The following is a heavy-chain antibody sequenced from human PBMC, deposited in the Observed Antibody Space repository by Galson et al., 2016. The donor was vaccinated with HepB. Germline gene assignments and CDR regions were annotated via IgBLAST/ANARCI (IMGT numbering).Heavy chain of an antibody. J-gene: IGHJ4*02. Sequence: SLRLSCAASGFTFSSYEMNWVRQAPGRGLEWVSYISSSSTYIYYTDSVKGRFTISRDNAKNSLYLQMNSLRAEDTAVYYCARDRDRSNWDFDFWGQGTLVTVSS. D-gene: IGHD1-1*01. V-gene: IGHV3-21*01. CDR3: ARDRDRSNWDFDF. CDR2: ISSSSTYI. CDR1: GFTFSSYE.